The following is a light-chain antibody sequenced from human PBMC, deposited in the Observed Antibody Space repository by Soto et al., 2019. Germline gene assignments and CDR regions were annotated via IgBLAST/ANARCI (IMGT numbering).Light chain of an antibody. Sequence: QSALTQPASVSGSPGQSIAISCTGTSSDVGTYNLVSWYQQHPGKAPKLMIYEGSKRPSGVSNRFSGSKSGNTASLTISGLQAEDEAEYYCCSYAATTTSYVFGAGTKVTVL. J-gene: IGLJ1*01. CDR2: EGS. CDR3: CSYAATTTSYV. V-gene: IGLV2-23*01. CDR1: SSDVGTYNL.